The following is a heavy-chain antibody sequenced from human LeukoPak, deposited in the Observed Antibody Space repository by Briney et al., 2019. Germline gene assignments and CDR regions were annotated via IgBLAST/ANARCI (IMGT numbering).Heavy chain of an antibody. D-gene: IGHD6-19*01. J-gene: IGHJ2*01. V-gene: IGHV1-18*01. Sequence: ASVKVSCKASGYTFTSYGISWVRQAPGQGLEWVGWISAYNGNTNYAQKLQGRVTMTTDTSTSTAYMELRSLRSDDTAVYYCARDLRWWLGDWYFDLWGRGTLVTVSS. CDR1: GYTFTSYG. CDR2: ISAYNGNT. CDR3: ARDLRWWLGDWYFDL.